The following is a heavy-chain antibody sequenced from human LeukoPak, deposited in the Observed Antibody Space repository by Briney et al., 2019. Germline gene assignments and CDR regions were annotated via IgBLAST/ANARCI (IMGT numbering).Heavy chain of an antibody. Sequence: GGSLRLSCAASGFTFSSYAMNWVRQAPGRGLEWVSGFSGSGGTTYYADSVKGRFAISRDDSKNTLYLQMNSLRAEDTAVYYCANGNRCTSPNCLGYYYFYMDVWGKGTTVTVSS. V-gene: IGHV3-23*01. D-gene: IGHD2-8*01. CDR1: GFTFSSYA. CDR3: ANGNRCTSPNCLGYYYFYMDV. J-gene: IGHJ6*03. CDR2: FSGSGGTT.